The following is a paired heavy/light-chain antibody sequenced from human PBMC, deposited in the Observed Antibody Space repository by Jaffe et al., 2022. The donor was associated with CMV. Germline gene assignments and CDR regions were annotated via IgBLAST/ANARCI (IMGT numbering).Heavy chain of an antibody. J-gene: IGHJ5*02. CDR2: ISSGSSDI. CDR1: GFTFSTYN. CDR3: ARDGFWSGYNWFDP. D-gene: IGHD3-3*01. Sequence: EVQLVESGGGLVKPGDSLRLSCAASGFTFSTYNMNWVRQAPGKGLEWVSSISSGSSDIYYTDSVKGRFTISRDNAKNSLYLQMNSLRVEDTAVYYCARDGFWSGYNWFDPWGQGTLVTVSS. V-gene: IGHV3-21*01.
Light chain of an antibody. CDR2: GAS. Sequence: EIVMTQSPATLSVSPGERATLSCRASQSVNNNLAWYQQKPGQAPRLLVYGASTRATGLPARFSGSGSGTDFTLTISSLQSEDFAVYYCQQYSYWPFTFGGGTKVQIK. CDR3: QQYSYWPFT. V-gene: IGKV3-15*01. J-gene: IGKJ4*01. CDR1: QSVNNN.